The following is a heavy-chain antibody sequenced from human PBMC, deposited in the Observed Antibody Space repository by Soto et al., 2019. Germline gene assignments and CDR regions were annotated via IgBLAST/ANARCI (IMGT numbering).Heavy chain of an antibody. D-gene: IGHD1-7*01. Sequence: TLSLTCTVSGGSISSYYWSWIRQPPGKGLEWIGYIYYSGSTNYNPSLKSRVTISVDTSKNQFSLKLSSVTAADTAVYYCARGEGTGTQNWFDPWGQGTLVTVSS. CDR2: IYYSGST. J-gene: IGHJ5*02. V-gene: IGHV4-59*01. CDR3: ARGEGTGTQNWFDP. CDR1: GGSISSYY.